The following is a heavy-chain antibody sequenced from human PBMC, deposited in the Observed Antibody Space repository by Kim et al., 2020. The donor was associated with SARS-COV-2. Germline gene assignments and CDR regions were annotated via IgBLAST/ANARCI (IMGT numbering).Heavy chain of an antibody. CDR3: ARGIKSIAVAGTWWFDP. CDR1: GGSVSSGSYY. D-gene: IGHD6-19*01. J-gene: IGHJ5*02. Sequence: SETLSLTCTVSGGSVSSGSYYWSWIRQPPGKGLEWIGYIYYSGSTNYNPSLKSRVTISVDTSKNQFSLKLSSVTAADTAVYYCARGIKSIAVAGTWWFDPWGQGTLVTVSS. CDR2: IYYSGST. V-gene: IGHV4-61*01.